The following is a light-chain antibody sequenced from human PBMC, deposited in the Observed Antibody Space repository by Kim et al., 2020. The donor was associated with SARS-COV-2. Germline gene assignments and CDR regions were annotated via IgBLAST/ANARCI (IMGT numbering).Light chain of an antibody. J-gene: IGLJ2*01. Sequence: SYELTQPPSVSVAPGKTASITCGGNNIGIKSVNWYQQKPGQAPTLVMYYDSDRPSGTPERFSGSNSGNTATLTISRVEAGDEADYYCQVWHNIGDPGVFGGGTKVTVL. CDR3: QVWHNIGDPGV. CDR2: YDS. V-gene: IGLV3-21*04. CDR1: NIGIKS.